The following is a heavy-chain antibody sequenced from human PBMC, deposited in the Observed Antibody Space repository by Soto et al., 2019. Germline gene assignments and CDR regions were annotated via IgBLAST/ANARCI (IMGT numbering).Heavy chain of an antibody. CDR1: GGSISNYY. D-gene: IGHD5-18*01. Sequence: SETLSLTCTVSGGSISNYYWNWIRQSPGKGLEWIGYIYSSESTHYNPSHQNRINISIDTSKNQVSLKVNSVTAADTAVYYCARDHPHSYGVYYFDYWGQGTPVT. J-gene: IGHJ4*02. CDR2: IYSSEST. V-gene: IGHV4-59*01. CDR3: ARDHPHSYGVYYFDY.